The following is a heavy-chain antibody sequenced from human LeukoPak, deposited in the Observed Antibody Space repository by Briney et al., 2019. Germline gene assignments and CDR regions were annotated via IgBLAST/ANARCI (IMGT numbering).Heavy chain of an antibody. CDR1: GYTFTSYD. D-gene: IGHD6-13*01. Sequence: SSVKVSCKASGYTFTSYDINWVRQATGQGPEWMGWMNPNSGNTGYAQKFQGRVTITRNTSISTAYMELSSLRPEDTAVYYCARAPTSEQQLHFDYWGQGTLVTVSS. CDR3: ARAPTSEQQLHFDY. J-gene: IGHJ4*02. V-gene: IGHV1-8*03. CDR2: MNPNSGNT.